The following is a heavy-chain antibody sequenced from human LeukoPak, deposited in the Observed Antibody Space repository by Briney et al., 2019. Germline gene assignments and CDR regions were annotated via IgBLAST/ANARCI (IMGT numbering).Heavy chain of an antibody. CDR1: GGSISSGSYY. Sequence: SEALSLTCTVSGGSISSGSYYWSWIRQLAGKGLEWIGRIYTSGSTNYNPSLKSRVTISVDTSKNQFSLKLSSVTAADTAVYYCARDWYSSSWYWFDPWGQGTLVTVSS. D-gene: IGHD6-13*01. J-gene: IGHJ5*02. V-gene: IGHV4-61*02. CDR2: IYTSGST. CDR3: ARDWYSSSWYWFDP.